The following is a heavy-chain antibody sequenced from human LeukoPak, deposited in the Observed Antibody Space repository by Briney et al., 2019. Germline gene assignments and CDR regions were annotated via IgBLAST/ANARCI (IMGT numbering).Heavy chain of an antibody. CDR1: GFPFSSYS. CDR3: ARMPPDRDGMDV. CDR2: ISSTSTFI. D-gene: IGHD1-14*01. V-gene: IGHV3-21*06. Sequence: PGGSLRLSCAASGFPFSSYSMNWVRQAPGKGLEWVSFISSTSTFIVYADSVKGRFTVSRDNTKDSLYLQMSSLRPEDTAVYYCARMPPDRDGMDVWGQGTTVTVSS. J-gene: IGHJ6*02.